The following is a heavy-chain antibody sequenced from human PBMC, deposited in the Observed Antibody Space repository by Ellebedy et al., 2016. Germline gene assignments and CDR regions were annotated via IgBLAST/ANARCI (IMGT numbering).Heavy chain of an antibody. D-gene: IGHD3-22*01. CDR1: VCTFLSYA. CDR3: ARRNYYDSRSWGKWFDP. J-gene: IGHJ5*02. CDR2: IIPILGIA. Sequence: SVKVSXXASVCTFLSYAISWVRQAPGQGLEWMGRIIPILGIANYAQKFQGRVTITADKSTSTAYMELSSLRSEDTAVYYCARRNYYDSRSWGKWFDPWGQGTLDTVSS. V-gene: IGHV1-69*04.